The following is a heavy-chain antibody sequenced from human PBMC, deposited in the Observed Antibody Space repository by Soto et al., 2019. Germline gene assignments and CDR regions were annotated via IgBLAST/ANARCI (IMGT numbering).Heavy chain of an antibody. V-gene: IGHV3-30*03. Sequence: GGSLRLSCAGSGFIFSNNGMHWVRQAPGKGLEWVAFISYYGGETFYADSVKGRFTISRDNSKSTLFLHMNSLKKEDTAVYYCAITSVADASFDYWGQGTLVTVSS. D-gene: IGHD5-12*01. CDR1: GFIFSNNG. CDR2: ISYYGGET. J-gene: IGHJ4*02. CDR3: AITSVADASFDY.